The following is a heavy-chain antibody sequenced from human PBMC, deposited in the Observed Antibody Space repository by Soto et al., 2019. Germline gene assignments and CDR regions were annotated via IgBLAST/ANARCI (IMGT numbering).Heavy chain of an antibody. CDR3: TTVFSSWDYYYYGMDV. CDR1: GFTFSDYY. J-gene: IGHJ6*02. D-gene: IGHD6-13*01. CDR2: IKSKTDGGTT. Sequence: GGSLRLSCAASGFTFSDYYMSRIRQAPGKGLEWVGRIKSKTDGGTTDYAAPVKGRFTISRDDSKNTLYLQMNSLKTEDTAVYYCTTVFSSWDYYYYGMDVWGQGTTVTVSS. V-gene: IGHV3-15*01.